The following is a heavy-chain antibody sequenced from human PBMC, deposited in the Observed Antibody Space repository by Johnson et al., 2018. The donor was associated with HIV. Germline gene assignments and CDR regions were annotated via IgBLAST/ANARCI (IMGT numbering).Heavy chain of an antibody. Sequence: VQLVESGGGLVQPGGSLKLSCAASGFTVSSNYMTWVRQAPGKGLEWVSVIYSGGSTYYADSVKGRFTISRDNSKNTLYLQMNSLRAEDTAVYYCARAKYNYALGMGAFDIWGQGTMVTVSS. D-gene: IGHD5-18*01. V-gene: IGHV3-66*01. CDR3: ARAKYNYALGMGAFDI. J-gene: IGHJ3*02. CDR2: IYSGGST. CDR1: GFTVSSNY.